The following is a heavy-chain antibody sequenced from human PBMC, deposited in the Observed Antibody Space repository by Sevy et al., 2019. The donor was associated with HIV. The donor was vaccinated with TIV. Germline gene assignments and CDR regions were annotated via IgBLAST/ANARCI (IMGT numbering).Heavy chain of an antibody. V-gene: IGHV4-30-2*01. J-gene: IGHJ4*02. CDR2: IYHSGRT. Sequence: SETLSLTCAVSGGSISSGGYSWSWIRQPPGKGLEWIGYIYHSGRTYYNPSLKSRVTISVDRSKNQFSLKLSSVTAADKAVYYCARAIHDYVWGSYRYKSPGVHFDYWGQGTLVTVSS. CDR1: GGSISSGGYS. CDR3: ARAIHDYVWGSYRYKSPGVHFDY. D-gene: IGHD3-16*02.